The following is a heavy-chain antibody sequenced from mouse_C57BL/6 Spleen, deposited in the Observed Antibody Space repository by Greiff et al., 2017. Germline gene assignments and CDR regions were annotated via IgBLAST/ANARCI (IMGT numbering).Heavy chain of an antibody. D-gene: IGHD1-1*01. CDR1: VYTFTSYW. CDR3: ARSSSNAMDY. J-gene: IGHJ4*01. Sequence: QVQLQQSGAELVMPGASVKLSCKASVYTFTSYWMHWVKQRPGQGLEWIGEIDPSDSYTNYNQKFKGKSTLTVDKSSSTAYMQLSSLTSEDSAVYYCARSSSNAMDYWGQGTSVTVSS. CDR2: IDPSDSYT. V-gene: IGHV1-69*01.